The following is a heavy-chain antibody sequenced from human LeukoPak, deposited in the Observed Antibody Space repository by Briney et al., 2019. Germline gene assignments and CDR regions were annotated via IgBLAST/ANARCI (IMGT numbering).Heavy chain of an antibody. V-gene: IGHV3-48*02. D-gene: IGHD4-17*01. CDR3: ARDRGYGDYVGAFDI. J-gene: IGHJ3*02. CDR1: GFTFSSYC. Sequence: GGSLRLSCAASGFTFSSYCMNWVRQAPGKGLEWASHISSSSSTIYYADSVKGRFTISRDNAKNSLYLQMNSLRDEDTAVYYCARDRGYGDYVGAFDIWGQGTMVTVSS. CDR2: ISSSSSTI.